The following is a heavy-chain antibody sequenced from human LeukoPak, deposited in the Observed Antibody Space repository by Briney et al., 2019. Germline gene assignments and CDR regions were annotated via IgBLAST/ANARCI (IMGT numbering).Heavy chain of an antibody. J-gene: IGHJ6*02. CDR1: GLHFGDHA. Sequence: LKLPCTASGLHFGDHAMNWVRQAPGKGLEWVSFIRSKGYGGTTEYAASVKGRFIILREDSKSIAYPQMYNLEREDPGFYYRTRGPIHLWLHHGMDLWGQGTTVIVSS. V-gene: IGHV3-49*04. D-gene: IGHD5-18*01. CDR3: TRGPIHLWLHHGMDL. CDR2: IRSKGYGGTT.